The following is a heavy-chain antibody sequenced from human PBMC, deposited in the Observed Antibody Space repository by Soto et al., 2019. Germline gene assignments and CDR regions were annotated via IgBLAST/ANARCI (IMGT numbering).Heavy chain of an antibody. D-gene: IGHD1-1*01. CDR2: ISAHNGNT. CDR3: ARGRYGDY. Sequence: QVHLVQSGAEVKKPGASVKVSCKGSGYGFTTYGITWVRQAPGQGLEWMAWISAHNGNTNYAQKLQGRVTVTRDTTTSPAYTELRSLRSDDTAVYYGARGRYGDYWGQGALVTASS. J-gene: IGHJ4*02. V-gene: IGHV1-18*01. CDR1: GYGFTTYG.